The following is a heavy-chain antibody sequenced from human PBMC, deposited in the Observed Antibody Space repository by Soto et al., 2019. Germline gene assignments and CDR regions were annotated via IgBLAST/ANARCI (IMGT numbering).Heavy chain of an antibody. J-gene: IGHJ3*02. D-gene: IGHD3-22*01. CDR2: ISAYNGNT. V-gene: IGHV1-18*04. CDR3: ARCTRDYYDSSGSHDAFDI. CDR1: GYTFTSYG. Sequence: ASVKVSCKASGYTFTSYGISWVRQAPGQGLEWMGWISAYNGNTNYAQKLQGRVTMTTDTSTSTAYMELRSLRSDDTAVYYCARCTRDYYDSSGSHDAFDIWGQGTMVTVSS.